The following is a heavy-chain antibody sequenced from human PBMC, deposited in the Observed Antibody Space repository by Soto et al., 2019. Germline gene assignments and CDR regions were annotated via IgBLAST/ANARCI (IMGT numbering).Heavy chain of an antibody. Sequence: SVKVSCKASGGTFSSYAISWLRQAPGQGLEWMGGIIPIFGTANYAQKFQGRVTITADKSTSTAYMELSSLRSEDTAVYYCARAGRRFGTLGAHYFDYWGQGTLVTVSS. J-gene: IGHJ4*02. D-gene: IGHD3-16*01. CDR3: ARAGRRFGTLGAHYFDY. V-gene: IGHV1-69*06. CDR2: IIPIFGTA. CDR1: GGTFSSYA.